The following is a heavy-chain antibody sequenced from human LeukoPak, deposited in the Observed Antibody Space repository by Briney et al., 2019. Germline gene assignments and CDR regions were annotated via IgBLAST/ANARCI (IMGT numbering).Heavy chain of an antibody. J-gene: IGHJ4*02. CDR2: ISAYNGNT. V-gene: IGHV1-18*01. D-gene: IGHD3-22*01. Sequence: APVKVPCKASGYTFTSYGISWVRQAPGQGLKWMGWISAYNGNTNYAQKLQGRVTMTTDTSTSTAYMELRSLRSDDTAVYYCARDSYYYDSSGYLGYWGQGTLVTVSS. CDR1: GYTFTSYG. CDR3: ARDSYYYDSSGYLGY.